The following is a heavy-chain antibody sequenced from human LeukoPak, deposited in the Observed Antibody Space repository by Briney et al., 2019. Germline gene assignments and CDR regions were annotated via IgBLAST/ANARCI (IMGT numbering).Heavy chain of an antibody. CDR2: INHSGST. CDR1: IFTFSNYW. CDR3: ARGRSFRRSTTYYYDSSGYATLNDY. J-gene: IGHJ4*02. Sequence: GSLRLSCAASIFTFSNYWMSWIRQPPGKGLEWIGEINHSGSTNYNPSLKSRVTISVDTSKNKFSLKLSSVTAADTAVYYCARGRSFRRSTTYYYDSSGYATLNDYWGQGTLVTVSS. V-gene: IGHV4-34*01. D-gene: IGHD3-22*01.